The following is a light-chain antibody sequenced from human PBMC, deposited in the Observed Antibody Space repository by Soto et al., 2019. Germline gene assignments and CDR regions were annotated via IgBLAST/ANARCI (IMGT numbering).Light chain of an antibody. Sequence: VLTQSPGTLSLSPGGKATLSCRASQSVTSSNLAWYQKKPGQAPRVLIYGASTRATGIPDRFSGSGSGTDFTLTISRLEPEDFAVYYCQKYDSSPYTFGQGTNLEIK. CDR3: QKYDSSPYT. CDR1: QSVTSSN. CDR2: GAS. J-gene: IGKJ2*01. V-gene: IGKV3-20*01.